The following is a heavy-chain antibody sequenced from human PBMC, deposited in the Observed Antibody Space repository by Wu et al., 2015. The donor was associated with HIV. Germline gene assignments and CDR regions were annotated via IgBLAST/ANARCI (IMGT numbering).Heavy chain of an antibody. Sequence: QVQLVQSGTEVKIPGASVKVSCKASGYNFNDYWIQWVRQAPGEGLEWMGWINPYTGVTNFAQKFRGRVTMTRDTSISTVYMELSRLTSDDTAMYYCARDLPHNWFESWGQGTLVTVSS. J-gene: IGHJ5*01. V-gene: IGHV1-2*02. CDR3: ARDLPHNWFES. CDR1: GYNFNDYW. CDR2: INPYTGVT.